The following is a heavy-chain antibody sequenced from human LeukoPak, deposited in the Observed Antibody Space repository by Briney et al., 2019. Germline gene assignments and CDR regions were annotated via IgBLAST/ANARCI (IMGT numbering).Heavy chain of an antibody. CDR1: GGSFSGYY. J-gene: IGHJ4*02. D-gene: IGHD3-10*01. CDR2: INHSGST. Sequence: SETLSLTCAVYGGSFSGYYWSWIRQPPGKGLEWIGEINHSGSTNYNPSLKSRVTISVDTSKNQFSLKLSSVTAADTAVYYCASLWFGEYFDYWGQGALVTVSS. CDR3: ASLWFGEYFDY. V-gene: IGHV4-34*01.